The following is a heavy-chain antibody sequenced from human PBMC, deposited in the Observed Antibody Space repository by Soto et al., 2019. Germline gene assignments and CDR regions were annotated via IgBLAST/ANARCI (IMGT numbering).Heavy chain of an antibody. V-gene: IGHV3-23*01. Sequence: LVQSGGSLRLSCAASGFTFGSSGMSWVRQAPGKGLEWISGLSGSGGSTYYADSVKGRFTISRDTSKSTLYLQMHSLRVEDTAVYYCAKDSGYDHTDWGQGTLVTVSS. D-gene: IGHD5-12*01. CDR1: GFTFGSSG. CDR3: AKDSGYDHTD. CDR2: LSGSGGST. J-gene: IGHJ4*02.